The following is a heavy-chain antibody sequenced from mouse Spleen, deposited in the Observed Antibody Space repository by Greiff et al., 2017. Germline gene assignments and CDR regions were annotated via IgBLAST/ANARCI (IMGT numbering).Heavy chain of an antibody. V-gene: IGHV5-9-3*01. Sequence: EVQVVESGGGLVKPGGSLKLSCAASGFTFSSYAMSWVRQTPEKRLEWVATISSGGSYTYYPDSVKGRFTISRDNAKNTLYLQMSSLRSEDTAMYYCANYGSSYYAMDYWGQGTSVTVSS. J-gene: IGHJ4*01. D-gene: IGHD1-1*01. CDR1: GFTFSSYA. CDR3: ANYGSSYYAMDY. CDR2: ISSGGSYT.